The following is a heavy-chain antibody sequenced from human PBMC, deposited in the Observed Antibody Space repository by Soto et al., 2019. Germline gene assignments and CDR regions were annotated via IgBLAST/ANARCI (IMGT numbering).Heavy chain of an antibody. CDR1: GYTFTSYG. J-gene: IGHJ4*02. CDR3: AGAMVRGVVDY. Sequence: QVQLVQSGVEVKEPGASVKVSCKAFGYTFTSYGISWVRQAPGQGLEWMGRISTYNGDTNYAQKFQGRVTMTTDTSTSAAYMELRSLRSDDTAVYYCAGAMVRGVVDYWGQGSLVTVSS. CDR2: ISTYNGDT. V-gene: IGHV1-18*01. D-gene: IGHD3-10*01.